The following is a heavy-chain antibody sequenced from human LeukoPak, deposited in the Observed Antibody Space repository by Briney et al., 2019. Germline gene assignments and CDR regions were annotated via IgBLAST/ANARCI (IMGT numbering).Heavy chain of an antibody. D-gene: IGHD6-19*01. Sequence: GGSLRLSCAASGCTFSSYSMNWVRQAPGKGLQWVSSISSSGAYIFYADSVQGRFTISRDNAKNSLYLQMNSLRAEDTAVYYCTRDGESSGWYSACWGQGTLVTVSS. V-gene: IGHV3-21*01. CDR1: GCTFSSYS. J-gene: IGHJ4*02. CDR3: TRDGESSGWYSAC. CDR2: ISSSGAYI.